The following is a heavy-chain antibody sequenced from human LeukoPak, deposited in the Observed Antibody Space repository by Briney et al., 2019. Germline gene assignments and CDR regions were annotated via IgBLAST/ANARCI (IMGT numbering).Heavy chain of an antibody. V-gene: IGHV3-48*01. CDR1: GFTFSSYS. D-gene: IGHD4-23*01. Sequence: GGSLRLSCAASGFTFSSYSMNWVRQAPGKGLEWVSYISSSSSTIYYADSVKGRFTISRDNSKNTLYLQMNSLRAEDAAVYYCARGRTTVVTDDAFDIWGQGTMVTISS. CDR3: ARGRTTVVTDDAFDI. J-gene: IGHJ3*02. CDR2: ISSSSSTI.